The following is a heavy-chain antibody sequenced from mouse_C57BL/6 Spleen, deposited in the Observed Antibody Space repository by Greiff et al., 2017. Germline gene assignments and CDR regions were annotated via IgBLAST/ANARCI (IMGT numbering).Heavy chain of an antibody. CDR1: GFTFSSYG. Sequence: EVQRVESGGDLVKPGGSLKLSCAASGFTFSSYGMSWVRQTPDKRLEWVATISSGGSYTYYPDSVKGRFTISSDNAKNTLYLQMSSLKSEDTAMYYCARDSNYVGYFDVWGTGTTVTVSS. CDR2: ISSGGSYT. CDR3: ARDSNYVGYFDV. D-gene: IGHD2-5*01. J-gene: IGHJ1*03. V-gene: IGHV5-6*01.